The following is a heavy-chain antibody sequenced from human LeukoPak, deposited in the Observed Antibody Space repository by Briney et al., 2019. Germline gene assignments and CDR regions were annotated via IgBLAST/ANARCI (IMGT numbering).Heavy chain of an antibody. V-gene: IGHV3-23*01. CDR2: ISGSGGNA. D-gene: IGHD3-16*01. CDR1: AFTFSTYA. J-gene: IGHJ4*02. Sequence: GGSLRLSCAASAFTFSTYAMSWVRQAPGKGLEWVSVISGSGGNAYYADSVKGRFTISRDNSKHTLYLQMNGLRAEDTALYYCAKENTKMSFRPGESTLTKGYFDFWGQGTLVTVSS. CDR3: AKENTKMSFRPGESTLTKGYFDF.